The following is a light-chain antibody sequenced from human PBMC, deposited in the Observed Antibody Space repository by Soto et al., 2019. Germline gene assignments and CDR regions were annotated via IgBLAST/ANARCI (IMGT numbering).Light chain of an antibody. CDR2: GGS. Sequence: EIVLTQSPGTLSLSPGERATLSCRASQSVGSAYLAWYQQRPGQAPRLLIYGGSSRATGIPDRFSGRGSGTEFSLTISRLEPEDFALYYCQQYDTSPITFGQGTRLEIK. CDR1: QSVGSAY. CDR3: QQYDTSPIT. V-gene: IGKV3-20*01. J-gene: IGKJ5*01.